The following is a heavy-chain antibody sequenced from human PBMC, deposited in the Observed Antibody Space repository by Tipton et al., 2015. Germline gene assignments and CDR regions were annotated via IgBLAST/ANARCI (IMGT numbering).Heavy chain of an antibody. J-gene: IGHJ3*01. CDR3: ARDVTVTGPTGLDL. V-gene: IGHV1-18*01. CDR2: ISGLTDDV. Sequence: QVQLVQSGPEVKKPGASVRVSCTASGFSPGEYGTDWVRQAPGQGLEWMGWISGLTDDVTYAQRFQGRLVLTTDKSTDSIYMELSNLTSDDTAIYFCARDVTVTGPTGLDLWGQGTMVTVSS. D-gene: IGHD3-9*01. CDR1: GFSPGEYG.